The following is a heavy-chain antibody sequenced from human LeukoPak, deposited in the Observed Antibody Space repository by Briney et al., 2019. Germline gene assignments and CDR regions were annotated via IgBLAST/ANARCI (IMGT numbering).Heavy chain of an antibody. D-gene: IGHD1-26*01. CDR2: IYYSGST. CDR1: GSSISSNDYY. CDR3: ARRTSGSYPYYYYYYYMDV. J-gene: IGHJ6*03. V-gene: IGHV4-39*01. Sequence: SETLSLTCTVSGSSISSNDYYWDWIRQPPGMGLEYIGSIYYSGSTYYNPSLKSRVTISVDTSKNQFSLKLSSVTAADTAVYYCARRTSGSYPYYYYYYYMDVWGKGTTVTVSS.